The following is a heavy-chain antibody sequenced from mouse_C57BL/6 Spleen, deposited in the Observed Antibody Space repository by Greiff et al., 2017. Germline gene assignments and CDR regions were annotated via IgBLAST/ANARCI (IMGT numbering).Heavy chain of an antibody. CDR1: GYAFTNYL. Sequence: VQLQESGAELVRPGTSVKVSCKASGYAFTNYLIEWVKQRPGQGLEWIGVINPGSGGTNYNEKFKGKATLTADKSSSTAYMQLSSLTYEDSEVYVCARGGINYAMDYWGQGTSVTVSS. D-gene: IGHD2-4*01. CDR3: ARGGINYAMDY. J-gene: IGHJ4*01. CDR2: INPGSGGT. V-gene: IGHV1-54*01.